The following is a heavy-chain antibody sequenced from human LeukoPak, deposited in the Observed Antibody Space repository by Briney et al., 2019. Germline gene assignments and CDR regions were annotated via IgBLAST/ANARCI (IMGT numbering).Heavy chain of an antibody. D-gene: IGHD6-13*01. Sequence: SETLSLTCTVSGGSISSYYWSWIRQPPGEGLVWIGYIHYSGSTHYNPSLKSRVSISVDTSKNQFSLKLSSVTAADTAVYYCARLGSSWFRWFDPWGQGTLVTVSS. J-gene: IGHJ5*02. CDR2: IHYSGST. CDR1: GGSISSYY. V-gene: IGHV4-59*12. CDR3: ARLGSSWFRWFDP.